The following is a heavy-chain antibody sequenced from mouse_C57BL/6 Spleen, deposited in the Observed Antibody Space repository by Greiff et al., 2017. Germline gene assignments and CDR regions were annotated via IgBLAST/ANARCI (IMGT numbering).Heavy chain of an antibody. J-gene: IGHJ4*01. CDR2: ISNGGGST. D-gene: IGHD2-1*01. CDR3: ARGGLYGNYGYYAMDY. CDR1: GFTFSDYY. Sequence: EVKVVESGGGLVQPGGSLKLSCAASGFTFSDYYMYWVRQTPEKRLEWVAYISNGGGSTYYPDTVKGRFTISRDNAKNTLYLQMSRLKSEDTAMYYCARGGLYGNYGYYAMDYWGQGTSVTVSS. V-gene: IGHV5-12*01.